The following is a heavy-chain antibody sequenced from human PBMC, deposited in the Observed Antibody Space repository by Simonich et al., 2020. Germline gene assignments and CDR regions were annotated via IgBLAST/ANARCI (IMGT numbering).Heavy chain of an antibody. V-gene: IGHV1-2*02. D-gene: IGHD1-26*01. CDR1: GYTFTGYY. CDR3: ARVPPTSGSYYYYYYMDV. CDR2: INPNRVGT. Sequence: QVQLVQSGAEVKKPGASVKVSCKASGYTFTGYYMHWVRQAPGQGLEWMGWINPNRVGTNYAQKLQGRVTMTRDTAISTAYMGLSRLRSDDTAVYYCARVPPTSGSYYYYYYMDVWGKGTTVTVSS. J-gene: IGHJ6*03.